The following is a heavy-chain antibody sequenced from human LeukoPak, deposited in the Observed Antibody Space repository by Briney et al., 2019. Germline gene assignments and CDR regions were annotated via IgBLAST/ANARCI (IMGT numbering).Heavy chain of an antibody. CDR1: GLTFSSYW. J-gene: IGHJ4*02. CDR3: ARGLNAVVAATFGY. CDR2: ITSDGSST. Sequence: GGSLRLSCAASGLTFSSYWMHWVRQAPGKGLVWVSRITSDGSSTDYADSVKGRFTISRDNAKNTLYLQMNSLRAEDTAVYYCARGLNAVVAATFGYWGQGTLVTVSS. D-gene: IGHD2-15*01. V-gene: IGHV3-74*01.